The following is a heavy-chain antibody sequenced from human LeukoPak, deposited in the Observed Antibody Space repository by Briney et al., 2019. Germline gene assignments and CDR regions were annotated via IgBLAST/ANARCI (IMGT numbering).Heavy chain of an antibody. CDR1: GYSFTSYW. D-gene: IGHD2-2*01. V-gene: IGHV5-51*01. J-gene: IGHJ3*02. CDR2: IYPGDSDT. Sequence: GESLKISCKGSGYSFTSYWIGWVRQMPGKGLEWMGIIYPGDSDTRYSPSFQGQVTISADKSISTAYLQWSSLKASDTAMYYSARHTAVPAAIDAFNIWGQGTMVTVSS. CDR3: ARHTAVPAAIDAFNI.